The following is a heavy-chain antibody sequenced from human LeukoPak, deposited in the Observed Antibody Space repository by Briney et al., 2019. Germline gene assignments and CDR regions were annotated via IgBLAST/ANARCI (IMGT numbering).Heavy chain of an antibody. CDR2: ISSSSSYI. V-gene: IGHV3-21*01. D-gene: IGHD3-22*01. CDR1: GFTFSSYS. J-gene: IGHJ3*02. Sequence: GGSLRLSCAASGFTFSSYSMNWVRQAPGKGLEWVSSISSSSSYIYYADSVKGRFTISRDNAKNSLYLQMNSLGAEDTAVYYCARVSDTDAFDIWGQGTMVTVSS. CDR3: ARVSDTDAFDI.